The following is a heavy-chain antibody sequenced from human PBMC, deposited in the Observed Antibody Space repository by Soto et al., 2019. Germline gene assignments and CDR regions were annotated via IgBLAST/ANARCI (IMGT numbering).Heavy chain of an antibody. D-gene: IGHD3-3*01. Sequence: GGSLRLSCAASGFTFSSYAMHWVRQAPCKGLEWVAVISYDGSNKYYADSVKGRFTISRDNSKNTLYLQMNSLRAEDTAVYYCAKDGESYTIFGVVMPVLFDYWGPGTLVTV. CDR1: GFTFSSYA. V-gene: IGHV3-30-3*01. CDR3: AKDGESYTIFGVVMPVLFDY. J-gene: IGHJ4*02. CDR2: ISYDGSNK.